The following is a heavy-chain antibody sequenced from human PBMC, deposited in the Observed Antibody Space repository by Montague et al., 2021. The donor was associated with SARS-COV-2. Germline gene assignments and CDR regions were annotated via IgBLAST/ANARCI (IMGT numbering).Heavy chain of an antibody. D-gene: IGHD5-24*01. CDR3: ATQVEMATTTVYYFDY. CDR1: GGSVSSSSYY. Sequence: SETLSLTCTVSGGSVSSSSYYWGWIRQPPGKGLEWIGSMYYSGSTYYNPSLKSRVTISVDTSKNQFSLKLTSATAADTAVYYCATQVEMATTTVYYFDYWGQGSLVTVSS. V-gene: IGHV4-39*07. CDR2: MYYSGST. J-gene: IGHJ4*02.